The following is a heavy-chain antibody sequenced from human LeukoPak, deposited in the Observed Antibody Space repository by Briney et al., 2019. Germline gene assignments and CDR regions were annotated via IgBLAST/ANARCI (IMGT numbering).Heavy chain of an antibody. CDR2: ISGNGLQT. CDR3: AVAYNWYYAVYFDS. J-gene: IGHJ4*02. CDR1: GLTFSSSA. Sequence: GGSLRLSCAASGLTFSSSALSWVRQAPGKGLQWVSSISGNGLQTRYADSVKGRFTISRGNSKNSKNTLYLQMNSLRVEDTAVYYCAVAYNWYYAVYFDSWGQGTLVTVSS. V-gene: IGHV3-23*01. D-gene: IGHD1-7*01.